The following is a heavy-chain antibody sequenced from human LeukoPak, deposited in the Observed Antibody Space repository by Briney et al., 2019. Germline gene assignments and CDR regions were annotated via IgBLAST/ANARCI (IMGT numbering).Heavy chain of an antibody. V-gene: IGHV4-4*07. CDR3: ARTYYDFWSGYYTGSGGWFDP. J-gene: IGHJ5*02. D-gene: IGHD3-3*01. CDR1: GGSISSYY. CDR2: IYTSGST. Sequence: SETLSLTCTVSGGSISSYYWSWIRQPAGKGLEWIGRIYTSGSTNYNPSLKSRVTMSVDTSKNQFSLKLSSVTAADTAVYYCARTYYDFWSGYYTGSGGWFDPWGQGTLVTVSS.